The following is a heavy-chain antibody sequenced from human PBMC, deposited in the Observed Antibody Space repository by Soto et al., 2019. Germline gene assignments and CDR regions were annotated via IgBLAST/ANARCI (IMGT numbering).Heavy chain of an antibody. CDR3: ARVVYSSSFDYYYYYMDV. CDR1: GFTFDDYG. Sequence: GGSLRLSCAASGFTFDDYGMSWVRQAPGKGLEWVSGINWNGGSTGYADSVKGRFTISRDNAKNSLYLQMNSLRAEDTALYHCARVVYSSSFDYYYYYMDVWGKGTTVTVSS. V-gene: IGHV3-20*01. D-gene: IGHD6-6*01. CDR2: INWNGGST. J-gene: IGHJ6*03.